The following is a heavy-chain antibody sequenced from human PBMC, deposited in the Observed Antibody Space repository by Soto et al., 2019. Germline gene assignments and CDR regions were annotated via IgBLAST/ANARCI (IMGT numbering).Heavy chain of an antibody. CDR3: VGGYCGGGDCHHGGY. J-gene: IGHJ4*02. Sequence: GGSLRLSCAASGFTFSIYNMHWVRQAPGKGLEWVSYISSGGGTIYYADSVKGRFTISRDNADDSLFLQMDSLRAEDTAMYYCVGGYCGGGDCHHGGYWGQGTLVTVSS. D-gene: IGHD2-15*01. CDR1: GFTFSIYN. CDR2: ISSGGGTI. V-gene: IGHV3-48*01.